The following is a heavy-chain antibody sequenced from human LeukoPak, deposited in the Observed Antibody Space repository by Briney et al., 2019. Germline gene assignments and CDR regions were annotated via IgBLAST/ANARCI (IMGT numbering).Heavy chain of an antibody. CDR1: GFTVSSNY. D-gene: IGHD2-15*01. V-gene: IGHV3-66*02. Sequence: PGGSLRLSCAASGFTVSSNYMSWVRQAPGKGLEWVSVIYSGGSTYYADSMKGRFTISRDNSKNTLYLQMNSLRAEDTAVYYCARGGYCSGGSCYSDAFDIWGQGTMVTVSS. CDR3: ARGGYCSGGSCYSDAFDI. J-gene: IGHJ3*02. CDR2: IYSGGST.